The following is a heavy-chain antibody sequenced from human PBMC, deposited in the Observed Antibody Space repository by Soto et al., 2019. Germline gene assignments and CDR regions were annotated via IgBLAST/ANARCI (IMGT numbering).Heavy chain of an antibody. CDR3: ARVYFRTSYYYYGMDV. CDR1: GYTFTSYG. CDR2: ISAYNGNT. Sequence: ASVKVSCKASGYTFTSYGISWVRQAPGQGLEWMGWISAYNGNTNYAQKLQGRVTMTTDTSTSTAYMELRSLRSDDTAVYYCARVYFRTSYYYYGMDVWGQGTTVTGSS. V-gene: IGHV1-18*01. J-gene: IGHJ6*02. D-gene: IGHD2-8*01.